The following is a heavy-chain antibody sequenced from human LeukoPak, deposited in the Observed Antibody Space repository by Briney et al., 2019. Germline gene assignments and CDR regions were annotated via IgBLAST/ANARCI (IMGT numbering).Heavy chain of an antibody. V-gene: IGHV1-46*01. CDR3: ARGGPIGYYYDSSGYYDY. J-gene: IGHJ4*02. D-gene: IGHD3-22*01. Sequence: ASVKVSCKASGYTFTSYYMHWVRQAPGQGLEWMGIINPSGGSTSYAQKFQGRVTMTRDTSTSTVYMELSSLRSEDTAVYYCARGGPIGYYYDSSGYYDYWGQGTLVTVSS. CDR2: INPSGGST. CDR1: GYTFTSYY.